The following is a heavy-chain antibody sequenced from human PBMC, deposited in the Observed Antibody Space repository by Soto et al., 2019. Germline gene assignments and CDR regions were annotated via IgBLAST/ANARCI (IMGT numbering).Heavy chain of an antibody. CDR3: ARRRQGSGNYYVGAFDP. Sequence: QLQLQESGPGLVKPSETLSLTCTVSGGSISSNNPYWGWVRQPPGKGLEWIGSIYYSGNTYYNPSLMRRVTRSVEPAKNQVSLKLTSVTAADTAVYYCARRRQGSGNYYVGAFDPWGQGSLVTVSS. CDR1: GGSISSNNPY. D-gene: IGHD3-10*01. J-gene: IGHJ5*02. V-gene: IGHV4-39*01. CDR2: IYYSGNT.